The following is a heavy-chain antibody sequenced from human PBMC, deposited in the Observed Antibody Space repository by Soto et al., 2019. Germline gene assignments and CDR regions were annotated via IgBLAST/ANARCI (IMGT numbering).Heavy chain of an antibody. J-gene: IGHJ5*02. D-gene: IGHD3-22*01. CDR1: GYTFTSYY. Sequence: ASVKVSCKASGYTFTSYYMHWVRQAPGQGLEWMGIINPSGGSTSYAQKFQGRVTMTRDTSPSTVYMELSSLRSEDTAVYYCARVDSSGYSANWFDPWGQGTLVTVSS. CDR2: INPSGGST. CDR3: ARVDSSGYSANWFDP. V-gene: IGHV1-46*01.